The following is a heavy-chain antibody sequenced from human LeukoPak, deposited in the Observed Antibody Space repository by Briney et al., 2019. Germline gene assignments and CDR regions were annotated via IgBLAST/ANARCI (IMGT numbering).Heavy chain of an antibody. V-gene: IGHV1-8*01. Sequence: ASVKLSCKASGYTFTSFDIFWVRQATGQGLEWMEWMSPNSGNTGSAQKFQGRVTFTRDTSIRTSFIELSSLRSEDTAIYYCARGRPDTSVPRTYYMDVWGKGTTVTVSS. D-gene: IGHD5-18*01. CDR1: GYTFTSFD. CDR3: ARGRPDTSVPRTYYMDV. J-gene: IGHJ6*03. CDR2: MSPNSGNT.